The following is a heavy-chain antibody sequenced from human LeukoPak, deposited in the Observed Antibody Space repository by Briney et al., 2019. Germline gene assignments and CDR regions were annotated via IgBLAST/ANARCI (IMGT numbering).Heavy chain of an antibody. Sequence: ASVKVSSKASGDTFIDYYIHWVRQAPGQGLEWIGIINPSRDSTTYAQKFQGRVTMTRDTSTTTVYMELSSLRSEDTAVYYCARDEITPRGIGLDYWGQGTLVTVSS. CDR1: GDTFIDYY. D-gene: IGHD1-14*01. CDR3: ARDEITPRGIGLDY. J-gene: IGHJ4*02. CDR2: INPSRDST. V-gene: IGHV1-46*01.